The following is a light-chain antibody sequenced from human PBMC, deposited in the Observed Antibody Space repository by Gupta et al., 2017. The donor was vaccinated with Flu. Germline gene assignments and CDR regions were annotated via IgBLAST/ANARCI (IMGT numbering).Light chain of an antibody. V-gene: IGKV3-15*01. CDR3: QQDNNWAPL. CDR1: QSVSSN. J-gene: IGKJ2*01. Sequence: EIVMTQSPATLSVSPGERATLACRASQSVSSNLAWYQQKPGQAPRLLIYGASTRATGIPARFSGSGSGTEFTLTISSLQSEDFAVYYCQQDNNWAPLFGQGTKLEIK. CDR2: GAS.